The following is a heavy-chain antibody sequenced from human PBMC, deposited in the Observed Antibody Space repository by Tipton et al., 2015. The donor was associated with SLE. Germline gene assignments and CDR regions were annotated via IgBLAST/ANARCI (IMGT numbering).Heavy chain of an antibody. J-gene: IGHJ5*02. V-gene: IGHV4-34*01. Sequence: LRISCAASGFTFSSYEMNWVRQAPGKGLEWVGSIYYSGSTYYNPSLKSRVTISVDTSKNQFSLKLSSVTAADTAVYYCARAARQVVVVAATGYRFDPWGQGTLVTVSS. CDR3: ARAARQVVVVAATGYRFDP. D-gene: IGHD2-15*01. CDR2: IYYSGST. CDR1: GFTFSSYE.